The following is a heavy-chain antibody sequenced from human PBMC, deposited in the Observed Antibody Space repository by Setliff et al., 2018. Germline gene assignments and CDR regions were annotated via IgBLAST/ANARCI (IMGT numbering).Heavy chain of an antibody. Sequence: GGSLRLSCEASGFTFSDNGMAWVRQSPGMGLEWVASISSSSTKIFYADPVRGRFNISRDNAKNSLYLQMSSRRVEDTAVYFCARGRPTYYDSFTFYRRLDYWGRGTLVTVSS. CDR2: ISSSSTKI. CDR1: GFTFSDNG. J-gene: IGHJ4*02. D-gene: IGHD3-22*01. CDR3: ARGRPTYYDSFTFYRRLDY. V-gene: IGHV3-21*06.